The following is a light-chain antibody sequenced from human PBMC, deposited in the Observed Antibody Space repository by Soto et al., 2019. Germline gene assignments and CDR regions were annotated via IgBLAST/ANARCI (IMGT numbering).Light chain of an antibody. CDR3: QQYGSSLLT. CDR2: GAS. CDR1: QSVSSSY. J-gene: IGKJ4*01. Sequence: EIVLTQSPGTLSLSPGERATLSCRASQSVSSSYLAWYQQKPGQAPRLLIYGASSRATGIPDRFSGSGSGTDFTLTISRLEPEDFAVYYCQQYGSSLLTFGGETKEEI. V-gene: IGKV3-20*01.